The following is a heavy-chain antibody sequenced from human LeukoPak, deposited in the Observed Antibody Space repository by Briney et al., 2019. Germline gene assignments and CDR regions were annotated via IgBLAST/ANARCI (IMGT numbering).Heavy chain of an antibody. J-gene: IGHJ4*02. CDR2: ISWNSGSI. D-gene: IGHD6-13*01. CDR3: AKDIGYSSSWYYFDY. V-gene: IGHV3-9*03. CDR1: GFTFDDYA. Sequence: GRSLRLSCAASGFTFDDYAMHWVRPAPGKGLEGVSGISWNSGSIGYADSVKGRFTISRDNAKNSLYLQMNSLRAEDMALYYCAKDIGYSSSWYYFDYWGQGTLVTVSS.